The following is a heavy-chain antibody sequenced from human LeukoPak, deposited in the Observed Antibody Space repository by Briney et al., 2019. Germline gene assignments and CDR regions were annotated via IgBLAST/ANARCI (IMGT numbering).Heavy chain of an antibody. D-gene: IGHD3-16*02. V-gene: IGHV4-34*01. J-gene: IGHJ5*02. Sequence: SETLSLTCAVYGGSFSGYYWSWIRQPPGKGLEWIGEINHSGSTNYNPSLKSRVTISVDTSKNQFSLKLSSVTAADTAVYYCASGDVWGSYRSWGQGTLVTVSS. CDR1: GGSFSGYY. CDR3: ASGDVWGSYRS. CDR2: INHSGST.